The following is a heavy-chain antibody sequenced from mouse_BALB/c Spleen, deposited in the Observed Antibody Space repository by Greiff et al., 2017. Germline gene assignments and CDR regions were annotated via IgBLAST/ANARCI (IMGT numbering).Heavy chain of an antibody. CDR1: GFTFSDYY. CDR2: ISDGGSYT. Sequence: EVQLVESGGGLVKPGGSLKLSCAASGFTFSDYYMYWVRQTPEKRLEWVATISDGGSYTYYPDSVKGRFTISRDNAKNNLYLQMSSLKSEDTAMYYCAREGLRLRAWFAYWGQGTLVTVSA. J-gene: IGHJ3*01. V-gene: IGHV5-4*02. D-gene: IGHD1-2*01. CDR3: AREGLRLRAWFAY.